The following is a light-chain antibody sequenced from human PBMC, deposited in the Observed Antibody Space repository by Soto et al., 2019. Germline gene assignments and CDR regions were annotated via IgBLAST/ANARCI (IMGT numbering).Light chain of an antibody. V-gene: IGKV3-15*01. CDR1: QSVFSS. CDR3: HHYHRWPA. CDR2: GAT. J-gene: IGKJ4*02. Sequence: EVVLTQSPATLSVSLGERVTLSCRASQSVFSSLAWYQQKPGQAPRLLIYGATTRPIGIPARFSGSGSGTEFTISTSGRQSEDFECYYCHHYHRWPAFGRGTRVEIK.